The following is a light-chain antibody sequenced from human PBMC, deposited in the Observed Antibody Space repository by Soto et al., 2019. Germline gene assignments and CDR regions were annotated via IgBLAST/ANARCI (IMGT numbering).Light chain of an antibody. V-gene: IGKV3-20*01. CDR3: QQYGSSPWT. Sequence: EVVMTQSPATLSVSPGEIVTFSCRASQSVTTNLAWYQHKPGQSPRLLISDASTGASGIPDRFSGSGSGTDFTLTISRLEPEDFAVYYCQQYGSSPWTLGQGTNVDIK. CDR1: QSVTTN. CDR2: DAS. J-gene: IGKJ1*01.